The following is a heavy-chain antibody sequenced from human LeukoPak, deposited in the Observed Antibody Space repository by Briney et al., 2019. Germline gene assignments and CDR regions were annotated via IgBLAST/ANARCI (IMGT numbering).Heavy chain of an antibody. CDR3: ARITYDFWSGYYMPDDP. CDR2: INPSGGSA. V-gene: IGHV1-46*01. CDR1: GYTFTGYN. Sequence: ASLKVSCKASGYTFTGYNMHWVRQAPGQGLEWRGIINPSGGSATYEQKCHGRVTMTRDTSTSTAYMELRSLRSDDTAVYYCARITYDFWSGYYMPDDPWGQGTLVTVSS. J-gene: IGHJ5*02. D-gene: IGHD3-3*01.